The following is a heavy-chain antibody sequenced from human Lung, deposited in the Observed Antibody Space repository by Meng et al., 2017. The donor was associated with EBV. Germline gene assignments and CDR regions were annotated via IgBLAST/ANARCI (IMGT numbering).Heavy chain of an antibody. Sequence: QEHLGEAGGGVVQPGRSLRLSCAASGFIFSNYGFHWVRQAPGKGPEWVAIIPSDGSHNKYYADSVKGRFTISRDNSKNTLYLQMSSLRTDDTAVYYCAKDLSGRFDPWGQGTLVTVSS. J-gene: IGHJ5*02. V-gene: IGHV3-30*18. CDR3: AKDLSGRFDP. CDR2: IPSDGSHNK. D-gene: IGHD1-14*01. CDR1: GFIFSNYG.